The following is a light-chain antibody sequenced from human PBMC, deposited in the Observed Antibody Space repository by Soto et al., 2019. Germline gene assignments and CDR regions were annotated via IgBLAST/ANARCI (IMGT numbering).Light chain of an antibody. CDR2: DAS. CDR3: QQRSNWPRT. Sequence: EIVLTQSPATLSLSPGERATLSCRASQSVSSYLACYQQKHGQAPRILIYDASNRATGIPARFSGSGSGTDFTLTISSLEPEDFAVYYCQQRSNWPRTFGQGTKLEIK. J-gene: IGKJ2*01. CDR1: QSVSSY. V-gene: IGKV3-11*01.